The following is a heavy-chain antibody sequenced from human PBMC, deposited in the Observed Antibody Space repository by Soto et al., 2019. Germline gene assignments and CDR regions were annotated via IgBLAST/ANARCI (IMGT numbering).Heavy chain of an antibody. V-gene: IGHV3-23*01. D-gene: IGHD4-17*01. J-gene: IGHJ4*02. CDR2: ISGSGGST. CDR3: AKGQHDYGDYQTFDY. CDR1: GFTFSSYA. Sequence: GGSLRLSCAASGFTFSSYAMSWVRQAPGKGLEWVSAISGSGGSTYYADSVKGRFTISRDNSKNPLYLQMNSLRAEDTAVYYCAKGQHDYGDYQTFDYWGQGTLVTVSS.